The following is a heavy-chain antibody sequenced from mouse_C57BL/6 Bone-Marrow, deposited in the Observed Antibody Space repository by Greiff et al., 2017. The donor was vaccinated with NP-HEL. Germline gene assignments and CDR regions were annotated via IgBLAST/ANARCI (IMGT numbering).Heavy chain of an antibody. J-gene: IGHJ4*01. CDR1: GFTFSDYG. Sequence: EVQLVESGGGLVKPGGSLKLSCAASGFTFSDYGMHWVRQAPEKGLEWVAYISSGSSTIYYADTVKGRFTISRDNAKNTLFLQMTSLRSEDTAMYYCATLLCHFPYAMDYWGQGTSVTVSS. D-gene: IGHD2-1*01. V-gene: IGHV5-17*01. CDR2: ISSGSSTI. CDR3: ATLLCHFPYAMDY.